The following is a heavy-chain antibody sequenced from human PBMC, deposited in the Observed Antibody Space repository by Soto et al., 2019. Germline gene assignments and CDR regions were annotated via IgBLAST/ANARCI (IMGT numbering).Heavy chain of an antibody. Sequence: QVQLVESGGGVVQPGRSLRLSCAASGFTFSSYGMHWVRQAPGKGLEWVALISYDGSNEYYADSVKGRFTISRDNSKNTLYLQMNSLRAEDTAVYDCAKEGRRVSGCFDYWGQGTLVAVAS. V-gene: IGHV3-30*18. CDR1: GFTFSSYG. CDR2: ISYDGSNE. J-gene: IGHJ4*02. CDR3: AKEGRRVSGCFDY. D-gene: IGHD1-26*01.